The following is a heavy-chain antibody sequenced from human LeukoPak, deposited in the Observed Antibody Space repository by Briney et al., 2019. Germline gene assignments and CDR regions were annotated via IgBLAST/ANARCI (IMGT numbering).Heavy chain of an antibody. Sequence: GGSLRLSCAASGFTFSSYWMHWVRQAPGKGLEWVSYISTSGSTVYYADSVKGRFTISRDNAKKSLYLQMNSLRAEDTALYYCAREAEDEYSYGRGWFDPWGQGTLVTVSS. J-gene: IGHJ5*02. CDR1: GFTFSSYW. CDR2: ISTSGSTV. D-gene: IGHD5-18*01. CDR3: AREAEDEYSYGRGWFDP. V-gene: IGHV3-48*04.